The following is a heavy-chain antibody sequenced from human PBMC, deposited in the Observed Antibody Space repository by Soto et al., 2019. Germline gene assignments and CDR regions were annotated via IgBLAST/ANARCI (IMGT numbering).Heavy chain of an antibody. Sequence: SDTLSLTCTVSGGSISSYYWSWIGQPPGKGLEWIGYIYYSGSTNYNPSLKSRVTISVDTSKNQFSLKLSSVTAADTAVYYCARDDSSGYYRGVGGFDIWGQGTMVT. J-gene: IGHJ3*02. CDR3: ARDDSSGYYRGVGGFDI. V-gene: IGHV4-59*01. D-gene: IGHD3-22*01. CDR1: GGSISSYY. CDR2: IYYSGST.